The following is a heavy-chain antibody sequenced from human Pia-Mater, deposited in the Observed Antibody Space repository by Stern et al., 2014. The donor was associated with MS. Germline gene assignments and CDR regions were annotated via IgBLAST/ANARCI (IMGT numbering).Heavy chain of an antibody. D-gene: IGHD3-10*01. J-gene: IGHJ6*02. CDR2: IIPIFGTA. Sequence: VQLVESGAEVKKPGSSVKVSCKASGGTFTVYAINWLRQAPGQGLEWMGGIIPIFGTANYAQKFQGRVTITADESTRTSSMQLSSLRYDDTAVYYCARDGRHTDNYSFPFWGPGTTVTVSS. V-gene: IGHV1-69*01. CDR1: GGTFTVYA. CDR3: ARDGRHTDNYSFPF.